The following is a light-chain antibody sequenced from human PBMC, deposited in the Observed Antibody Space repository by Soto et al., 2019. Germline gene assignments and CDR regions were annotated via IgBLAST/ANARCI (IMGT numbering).Light chain of an antibody. Sequence: QSALTQPPSVSAAPGLKVTISCSGSISNIGVNYVSWYQQVPGTAPKLLIYEHNKRPSGIPDRFSSSTSGTSATLGITGLQTGDEGDYYCATWDSNLRAVVFGGGTKLTVL. CDR3: ATWDSNLRAVV. CDR2: EHN. J-gene: IGLJ2*01. V-gene: IGLV1-51*01. CDR1: ISNIGVNY.